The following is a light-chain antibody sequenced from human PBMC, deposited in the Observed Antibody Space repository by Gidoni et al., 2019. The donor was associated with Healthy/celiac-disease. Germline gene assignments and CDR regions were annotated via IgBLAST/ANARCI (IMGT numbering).Light chain of an antibody. V-gene: IGKV3-15*01. J-gene: IGKJ2*01. CDR1: QSVSSN. Sequence: EIVMTKSPATRSVSPGERATLSCRASQSVSSNLAWYQQKPGQAPRLLIYGASTRATGIPARFSGSGSGTAFTLTLSSLQSEDFAVYYCQPYNNWPPYTFGQGTKLEIQ. CDR3: QPYNNWPPYT. CDR2: GAS.